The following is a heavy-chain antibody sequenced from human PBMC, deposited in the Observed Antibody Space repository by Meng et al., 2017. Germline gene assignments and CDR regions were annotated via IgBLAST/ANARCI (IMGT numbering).Heavy chain of an antibody. Sequence: EQLQQWGAGLFNASATLPLTRAVYGGSFSGYYWSWIRQPPGKGLEWIGEINHSGSTNYNPSLKSRVTISVDTSKNQFSLKLSSVTAADTAVYYCARVGSFLRDYWGQGTLVTVSS. CDR3: ARVGSFLRDY. V-gene: IGHV4-34*01. J-gene: IGHJ4*02. D-gene: IGHD2/OR15-2a*01. CDR1: GGSFSGYY. CDR2: INHSGST.